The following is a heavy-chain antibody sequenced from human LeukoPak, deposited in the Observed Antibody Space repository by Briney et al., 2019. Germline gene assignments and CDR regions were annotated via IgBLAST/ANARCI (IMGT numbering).Heavy chain of an antibody. CDR1: GGSISSRPYY. Sequence: PSETLSLTCTVSGGSISSRPYYWGWVRRPPGKGLEWIGTISYSGTTYYSPSLKSRVTISLDTSKNQFSLKLSPVTAADTAIYYCARDFSSSSTVYYYYYMDVWGKGTTVTVSS. J-gene: IGHJ6*03. CDR2: ISYSGTT. CDR3: ARDFSSSSTVYYYYYMDV. V-gene: IGHV4-39*07. D-gene: IGHD6-6*01.